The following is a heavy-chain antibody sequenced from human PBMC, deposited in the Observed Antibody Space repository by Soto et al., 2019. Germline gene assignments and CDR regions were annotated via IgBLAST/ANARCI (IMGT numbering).Heavy chain of an antibody. CDR1: GFTLSDYY. CDR3: ARGGNFLGYCSSTSCLDYYYYGMDV. CDR2: ISSSGSTI. J-gene: IGHJ6*02. Sequence: PGGSLRLSCAASGFTLSDYYMSWIRQAPGKGLEWVSYISSSGSTIYYADSVKGRFTISRDNAKNSLYLQMNSLRAEDTAVYYCARGGNFLGYCSSTSCLDYYYYGMDVWGQGTTVTAP. D-gene: IGHD2-2*01. V-gene: IGHV3-11*01.